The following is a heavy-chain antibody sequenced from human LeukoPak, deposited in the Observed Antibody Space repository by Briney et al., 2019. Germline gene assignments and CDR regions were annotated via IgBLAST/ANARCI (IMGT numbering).Heavy chain of an antibody. CDR1: GGSISSGGYY. V-gene: IGHV4-39*01. Sequence: ASETRSLTCTVSGGSISSGGYYWSWIRQHPGKGLEWIGYIYYSGSTYYNPSLKSRVTISVDTSKNQFSLKLSSVTAADTAVYYCARHRGTMVRGVTYYYYGMDVWGQGTTVTVSS. CDR3: ARHRGTMVRGVTYYYYGMDV. D-gene: IGHD3-10*01. J-gene: IGHJ6*02. CDR2: IYYSGST.